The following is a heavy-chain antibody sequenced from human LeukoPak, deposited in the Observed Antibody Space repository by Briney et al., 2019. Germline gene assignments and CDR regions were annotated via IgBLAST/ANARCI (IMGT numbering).Heavy chain of an antibody. CDR1: GGSISSYW. J-gene: IGHJ4*02. D-gene: IGHD4-17*01. V-gene: IGHV4-59*08. CDR3: ARHEAGTTNDY. CDR2: ISYSGST. Sequence: SETLSLTCTASGGSISSYWWSWIRQPPGKGLEWIGYISYSGSTDYNPSLKSRVTISVDTSKNQFSLRLSSVTAADTAVYYCARHEAGTTNDYWGQGTLVTVSS.